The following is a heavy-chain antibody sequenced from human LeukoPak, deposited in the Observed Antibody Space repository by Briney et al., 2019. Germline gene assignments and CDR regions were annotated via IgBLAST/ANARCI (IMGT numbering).Heavy chain of an antibody. V-gene: IGHV3-30*02. Sequence: PGGSLRLSCAASGFRFSDYGMQWVRQAPGKGLEWVACIRYDENTKYYVDSVKGRFTVSRDNSKNTLYLNNDRLRADNTSVYYCAKKNTRVGYSLFHNWGQGALGTVSS. CDR3: AKKNTRVGYSLFHN. J-gene: IGHJ4*02. CDR1: GFRFSDYG. D-gene: IGHD5-18*01. CDR2: IRYDENTK.